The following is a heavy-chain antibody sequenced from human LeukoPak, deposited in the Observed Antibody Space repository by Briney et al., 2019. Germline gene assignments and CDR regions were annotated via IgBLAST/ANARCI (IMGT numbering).Heavy chain of an antibody. CDR3: AREVQLERRPDAFDI. D-gene: IGHD1-1*01. CDR1: GGTISSYY. V-gene: IGHV4-59*01. Sequence: SGTLSLTCTVSGGTISSYYWSWIRQPPGKGLEWIGYIYYSGSTNYNPSLKSRVTISVDTSKNQFSLKLSSVTAADTAVYYCAREVQLERRPDAFDIWGQGTMVTVSS. J-gene: IGHJ3*02. CDR2: IYYSGST.